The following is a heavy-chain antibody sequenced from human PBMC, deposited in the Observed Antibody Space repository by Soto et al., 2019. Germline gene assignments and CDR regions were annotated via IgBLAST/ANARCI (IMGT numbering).Heavy chain of an antibody. CDR3: AKSSTISIEYGMDV. V-gene: IGHV3-23*01. Sequence: PGGSLRLSCAASGFSFSDYYMDWVRQAPGKGLEWVSAISGRGGSTYYADSVKGRFTISRDNSKNTLYLQMNSLRAEDTAVYYCAKSSTISIEYGMDVWGQGTTVTVSS. J-gene: IGHJ6*02. CDR1: GFSFSDYY. CDR2: ISGRGGST. D-gene: IGHD3-3*01.